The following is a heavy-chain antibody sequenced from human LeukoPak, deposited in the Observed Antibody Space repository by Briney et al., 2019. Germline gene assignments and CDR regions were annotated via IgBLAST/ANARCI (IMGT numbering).Heavy chain of an antibody. Sequence: PGGSLRLSCAASGFTFGGYWMNCVRQAPGKGLEWVANINQDGSEKYYVDSVKGRFTISRDNAKNSLYLQMNSLRAEDTAVYYCARDQGGWFDPWGQGTLVTVSS. CDR2: INQDGSEK. V-gene: IGHV3-7*05. J-gene: IGHJ5*02. CDR3: ARDQGGWFDP. CDR1: GFTFGGYW.